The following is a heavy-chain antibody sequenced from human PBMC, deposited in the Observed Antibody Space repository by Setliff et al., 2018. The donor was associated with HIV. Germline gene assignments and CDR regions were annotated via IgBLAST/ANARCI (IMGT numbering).Heavy chain of an antibody. D-gene: IGHD3-22*01. CDR1: GYSFINYG. Sequence: ASVKVSCKASGYSFINYGIAWVRQAPGQGLEWMGWISAYNGDTKYSQAFQGRVTMTTDTSTATAFMELRSLRSDDTAVYYCARSMNYDTSGWSFDAFDIWGQGTMVTVSS. J-gene: IGHJ3*02. CDR2: ISAYNGDT. V-gene: IGHV1-18*01. CDR3: ARSMNYDTSGWSFDAFDI.